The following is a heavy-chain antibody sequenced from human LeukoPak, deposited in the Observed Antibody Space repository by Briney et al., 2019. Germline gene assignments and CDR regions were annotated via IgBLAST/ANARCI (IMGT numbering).Heavy chain of an antibody. D-gene: IGHD1-26*01. CDR2: INHSGST. V-gene: IGHV4-34*01. CDR1: GGSFSGYY. J-gene: IGHJ4*02. Sequence: SETLSLTCAVYGGSFSGYYWSWIRQPPGKGLEWIGEINHSGSTNYNPSLKSRVTISVDTSKNQFSLKLSSVTAADTAVYYCARGGRIVGVQVDYWGRGTLVTVSS. CDR3: ARGGRIVGVQVDY.